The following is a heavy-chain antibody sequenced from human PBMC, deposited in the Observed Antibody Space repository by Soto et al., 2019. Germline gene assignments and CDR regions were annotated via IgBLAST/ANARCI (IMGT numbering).Heavy chain of an antibody. CDR1: GFTFSTFS. J-gene: IGHJ4*02. Sequence: QVQLVESGGGVVQPGRSLRLSCATSGFTFSTFSMHWVRQAPGKGLEWVAHISYDGSEKDYADSVKGRFTISRDNSDKTLVLQMNSLTSEDTGVYYCARGPDRGDFWSQGTLVTVPS. V-gene: IGHV3-30*04. CDR2: ISYDGSEK. CDR3: ARGPDRGDF.